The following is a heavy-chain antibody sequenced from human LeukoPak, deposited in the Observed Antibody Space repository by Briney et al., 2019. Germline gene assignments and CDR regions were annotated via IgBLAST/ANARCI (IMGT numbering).Heavy chain of an antibody. D-gene: IGHD4-17*01. Sequence: ASVKVSCKASGYTLTGYYMHWVRQAPGQGLEWMGWINPNSGGTNYAQKFQGRVTMTRDTSISTAYMELSRLRSDDTAVYYCARAAEITVTTFDYWGQGTLVTVSS. CDR3: ARAAEITVTTFDY. CDR2: INPNSGGT. V-gene: IGHV1-2*02. CDR1: GYTLTGYY. J-gene: IGHJ4*02.